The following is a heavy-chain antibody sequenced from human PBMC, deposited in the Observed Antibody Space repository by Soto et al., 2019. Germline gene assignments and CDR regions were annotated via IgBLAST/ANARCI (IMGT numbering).Heavy chain of an antibody. D-gene: IGHD4-17*01. CDR2: IYWDDDK. J-gene: IGHJ4*02. V-gene: IGHV2-5*02. CDR3: ALYGDYGYFDY. Sequence: QITLKESGPTLVKPTQTLTLTCTFSGFSLSTSGVGVGWIRQPPGKALEWLALIYWDDDKRYSPSLKSRLTITKDTSKNQVVLTMTNMDPVDPATYYCALYGDYGYFDYWGQGTLVTVSS. CDR1: GFSLSTSGVG.